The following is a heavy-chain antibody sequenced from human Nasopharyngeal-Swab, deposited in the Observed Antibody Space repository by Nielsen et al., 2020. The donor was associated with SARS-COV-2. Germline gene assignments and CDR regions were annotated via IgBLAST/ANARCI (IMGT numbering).Heavy chain of an antibody. CDR3: ARTQRYYDSSGYYYYYMDV. V-gene: IGHV4-59*01. CDR2: IYYSGST. J-gene: IGHJ6*03. D-gene: IGHD3-22*01. Sequence: SETLSLTCTVSGGSISSYSWSWIRQPPGKGLDWIGYIYYSGSTNYNPSLKSRVTISADTSKNQFSLKLSSVTAAATAVYYCARTQRYYDSSGYYYYYMDVWGKGTTVTVSS. CDR1: GGSISSYS.